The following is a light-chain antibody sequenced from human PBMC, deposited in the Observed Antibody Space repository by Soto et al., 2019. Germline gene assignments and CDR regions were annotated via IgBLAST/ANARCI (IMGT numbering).Light chain of an antibody. CDR1: QSVSSNF. CDR2: GAS. Sequence: EIVLTQSPGTLSLSPGERATLSCRASQSVSSNFLAWYQQKPGQAPRLLIYGASGRATGIPDRFSGSGSGTDFTLTISRLEPEDFAVYYCQEYGDSRAFGQGTKVEIK. V-gene: IGKV3-20*01. CDR3: QEYGDSRA. J-gene: IGKJ1*01.